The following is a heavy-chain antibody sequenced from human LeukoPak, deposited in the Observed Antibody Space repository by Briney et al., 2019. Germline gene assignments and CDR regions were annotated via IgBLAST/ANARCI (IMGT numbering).Heavy chain of an antibody. J-gene: IGHJ4*02. D-gene: IGHD5-18*01. CDR2: IYYSGST. V-gene: IGHV4-59*01. CDR3: ASWIQLWSFDY. Sequence: SETLSLTCTVSGGSISSYYWSWIRQPPGKGPEWIGYIYYSGSTNYNPSLKSRVTISVDTSKNQFSLKLSSVTAADTAVYYCASWIQLWSFDYWGQGTLVTVSS. CDR1: GGSISSYY.